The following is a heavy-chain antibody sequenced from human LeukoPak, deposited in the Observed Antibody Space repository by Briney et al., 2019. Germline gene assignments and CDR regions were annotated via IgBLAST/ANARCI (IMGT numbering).Heavy chain of an antibody. D-gene: IGHD5-24*01. CDR1: GFTFDDYA. J-gene: IGHJ4*02. CDR3: ARDLRDGYNLLDS. CDR2: ISWNSGSI. V-gene: IGHV3-9*01. Sequence: PGRSLRLSCAASGFTFDDYAMHWVRQAPGKGLEWVSGISWNSGSIGYADSVKGRFTISRDNAKNSLYLQMNSLRAEDTALYYCARDLRDGYNLLDSWGQGTLVTVSS.